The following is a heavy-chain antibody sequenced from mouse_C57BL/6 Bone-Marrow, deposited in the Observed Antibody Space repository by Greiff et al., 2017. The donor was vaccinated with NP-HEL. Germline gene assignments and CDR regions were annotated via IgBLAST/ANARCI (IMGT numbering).Heavy chain of an antibody. CDR2: IYPGDGDT. J-gene: IGHJ2*01. CDR1: GYAFSSYW. CDR3: AREEELGLYFDY. Sequence: QVQLKQSGAELVKPGDSVTISCKASGYAFSSYWMNWVKQRPGKGLEWLGQIYPGDGDTNYNGKFKGKATLTADKSSSTAYMQLSSLTSEDSAVYFCAREEELGLYFDYWGQGTTLTVSS. D-gene: IGHD4-1*01. V-gene: IGHV1-80*01.